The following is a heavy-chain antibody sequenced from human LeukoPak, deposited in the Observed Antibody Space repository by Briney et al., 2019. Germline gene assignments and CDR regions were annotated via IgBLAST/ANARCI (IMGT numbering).Heavy chain of an antibody. V-gene: IGHV4-59*02. CDR1: GVSVSSYY. J-gene: IGHJ4*02. CDR2: IFYSVTT. D-gene: IGHD6-19*01. Sequence: SETLSLTCNISGVSVSSYYWSWIRQSPGKGLEWIGYIFYSVTTKYNPSLKSRVTISVDKSTNQFSLKLSSVTAADTAVYYCARDVSLYSSGYYYWGQGTLVTVSS. CDR3: ARDVSLYSSGYYY.